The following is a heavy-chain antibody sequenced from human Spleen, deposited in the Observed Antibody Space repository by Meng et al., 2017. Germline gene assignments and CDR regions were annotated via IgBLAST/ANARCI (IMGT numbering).Heavy chain of an antibody. CDR3: AKGSYSYGLSAPDY. D-gene: IGHD5-18*01. Sequence: GESLKISCAASGFTFSDYYMTWIRQAPGKGLEWVSYISNSGGTIYYADSLQGRFTISRDNAKNSLYLQMNDLRAEDTAVYYCAKGSYSYGLSAPDYWGQGTLVTVSS. CDR1: GFTFSDYY. V-gene: IGHV3-11*04. CDR2: ISNSGGTI. J-gene: IGHJ4*02.